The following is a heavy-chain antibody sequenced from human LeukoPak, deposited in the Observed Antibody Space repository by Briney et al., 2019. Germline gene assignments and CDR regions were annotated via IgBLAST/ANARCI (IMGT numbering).Heavy chain of an antibody. CDR3: AKGFDFWRGLYYFDT. V-gene: IGHV3-23*01. CDR2: ISVSGGVT. J-gene: IGHJ4*02. Sequence: PGGSLRLSCAASGITFTDHGLSWVRQAPGKGLEWVSSISVSGGVTLYADSVKGRFVISRDNSRSRVYLEMNRLRAEDTAVYYCAKGFDFWRGLYYFDTGAREPWSPSPQ. D-gene: IGHD3-3*01. CDR1: GITFTDHG.